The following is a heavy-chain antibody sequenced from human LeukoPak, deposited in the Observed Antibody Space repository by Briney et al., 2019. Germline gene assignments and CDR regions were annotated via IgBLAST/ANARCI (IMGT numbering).Heavy chain of an antibody. CDR3: AKDITRIPRIVGATPAV. CDR1: GGSISSGGYY. J-gene: IGHJ3*01. V-gene: IGHV3-23*01. D-gene: IGHD1-26*01. Sequence: LSLTCTVSGGSISSGGYYWSWIRQAPGKGLEWVSAISGSGGSTYYADSVKGRFTISRDNSKNTLYLQMNSLRAEDTAVYYCAKDITRIPRIVGATPAVWGQGTMVTVSS. CDR2: ISGSGGST.